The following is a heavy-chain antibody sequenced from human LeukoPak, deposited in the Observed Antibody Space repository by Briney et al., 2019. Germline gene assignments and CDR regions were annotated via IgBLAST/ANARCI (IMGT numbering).Heavy chain of an antibody. J-gene: IGHJ4*02. CDR3: ARGYCSSTSCSSTDY. D-gene: IGHD2-2*01. CDR1: GYTFTGYY. V-gene: IGHV1-2*02. Sequence: ASVKVSCKASGYTFTGYYMHWVRQAPGQGLEWMGWIDPNSGGTNYAQKFQGRVTMTRDTSISTAYMELSRLRSDDTAVYYCARGYCSSTSCSSTDYWGQGTLVTVSS. CDR2: IDPNSGGT.